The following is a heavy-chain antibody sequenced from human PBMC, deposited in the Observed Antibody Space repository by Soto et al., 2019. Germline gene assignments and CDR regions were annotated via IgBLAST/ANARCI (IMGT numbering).Heavy chain of an antibody. CDR1: GGTFSSYA. V-gene: IGHV1-69*13. CDR2: IIPIFGTA. Sequence: VASVKASCKASGGTFSSYALSWVRHAPGQGLEWMGGIIPIFGTANYAQKFQGRVTITADESTSTAYMELSSLRSEDTAVYYCARTLGYCSGGSCYSGGYGMDVWGQGTTVTVSS. CDR3: ARTLGYCSGGSCYSGGYGMDV. D-gene: IGHD2-15*01. J-gene: IGHJ6*02.